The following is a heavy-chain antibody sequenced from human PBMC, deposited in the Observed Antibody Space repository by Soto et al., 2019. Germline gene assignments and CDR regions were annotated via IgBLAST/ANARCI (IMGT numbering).Heavy chain of an antibody. V-gene: IGHV3-7*05. D-gene: IGHD4-17*01. CDR3: ARIYGDYAFDY. CDR1: GFRFSAFW. CDR2: TNQDGSEK. J-gene: IGHJ4*02. Sequence: VQLVESGGGLVQPGGSLRLSCAASGFRFSAFWMSWVRQAPGRGLEWVANTNQDGSEKKYVDSVKGRFTISRDNAKNSLFLQMNSLRAEDSAIYYCARIYGDYAFDYWGQGTLVTVSS.